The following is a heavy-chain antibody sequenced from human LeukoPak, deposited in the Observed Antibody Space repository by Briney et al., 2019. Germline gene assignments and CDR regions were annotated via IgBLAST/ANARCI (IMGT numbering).Heavy chain of an antibody. CDR3: ARKVRTRSLGGSGTYNRPTYYFYYMDV. CDR1: GFSLSNFW. Sequence: PGGSLRLSCEASGFSLSNFWMSWVRQAPGKGLEWVANIKKDGSEKSFVDSVKGRFAISRDNAKNSVFLQMNSLSAEDTAVYYCARKVRTRSLGGSGTYNRPTYYFYYMDVWGKGTTVTVSS. J-gene: IGHJ6*03. V-gene: IGHV3-7*01. CDR2: IKKDGSEK. D-gene: IGHD3-10*01.